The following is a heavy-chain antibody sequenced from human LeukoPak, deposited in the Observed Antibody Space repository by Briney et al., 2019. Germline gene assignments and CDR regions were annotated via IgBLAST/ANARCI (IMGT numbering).Heavy chain of an antibody. D-gene: IGHD5-24*01. J-gene: IGHJ4*02. CDR1: GYIFTTYN. Sequence: ASVKVSFKPSGYIFTTYNLHWVRQAPGQGLEWMGWISTSTGDTDYARNLRGRVTMSTDASTGTAYMELRRLRSDDTAVYYCARSHNVYFDYWGQGTLLTVTT. CDR3: ARSHNVYFDY. V-gene: IGHV1-18*04. CDR2: ISTSTGDT.